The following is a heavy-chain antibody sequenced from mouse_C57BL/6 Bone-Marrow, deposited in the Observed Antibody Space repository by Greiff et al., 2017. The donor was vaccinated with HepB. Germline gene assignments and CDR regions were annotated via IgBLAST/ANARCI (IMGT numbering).Heavy chain of an antibody. V-gene: IGHV1-85*01. Sequence: QVHVKQSGPELVKPGASVKLSCKASGYTFTSYDINWVKQRPGQGLEWIGWIYPRDGSTKYNEKFKGKATLTVDTSSSIAYMELHSLTSEDSAVYFCARLLPKGYWGQGTTLTVSS. CDR1: GYTFTSYD. D-gene: IGHD1-3*01. CDR2: IYPRDGST. CDR3: ARLLPKGY. J-gene: IGHJ2*01.